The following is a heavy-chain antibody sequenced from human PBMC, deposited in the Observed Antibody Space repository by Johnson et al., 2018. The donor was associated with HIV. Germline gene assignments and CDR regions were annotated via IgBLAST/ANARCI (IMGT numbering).Heavy chain of an antibody. CDR2: LSWNSGDV. V-gene: IGHV3-9*01. J-gene: IGHJ3*01. D-gene: IGHD1-26*01. CDR3: ARAVRVGATTNSAFDF. Sequence: VQLVESGGGLVQPGRSLRLSCVASGFSFDDYAMHWVRHAPGQGLEWVSGLSWNSGDVGSADSVKGRFTISRDNGKKSLYLQMNSLRDEDTALYYCARAVRVGATTNSAFDFWGQGTMVTVSS. CDR1: GFSFDDYA.